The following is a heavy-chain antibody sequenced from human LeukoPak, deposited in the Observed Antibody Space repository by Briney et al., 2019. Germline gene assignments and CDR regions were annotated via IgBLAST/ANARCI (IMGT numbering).Heavy chain of an antibody. Sequence: GGSLRLSCTASGFTLSSYGMHWVRQAPGKGLEWVTVIWHDGSNKYYADSVKGRFTISRDNSNNTIYLQMNSLRAEDTALYYCAKAAAAPGFDFWGQGTLVTVSS. D-gene: IGHD6-13*01. V-gene: IGHV3-33*06. CDR2: IWHDGSNK. CDR3: AKAAAAPGFDF. J-gene: IGHJ4*02. CDR1: GFTLSSYG.